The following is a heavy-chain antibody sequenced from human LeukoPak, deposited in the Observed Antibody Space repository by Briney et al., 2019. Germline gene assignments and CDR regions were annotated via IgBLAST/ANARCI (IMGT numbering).Heavy chain of an antibody. CDR2: ISWNSRSI. CDR1: GFTFDDYA. CDR3: AKDGDLDSSLFFQH. V-gene: IGHV3-9*01. Sequence: GGSLRLSCAASGFTFDDYAIHWVRQAPGKGLEWVSGISWNSRSIGYADSVKGRFTISRDNAKKSLYLQMNSLRAEDTALYYCAKDGDLDSSLFFQHWGQGTLVTVSS. D-gene: IGHD3-22*01. J-gene: IGHJ1*01.